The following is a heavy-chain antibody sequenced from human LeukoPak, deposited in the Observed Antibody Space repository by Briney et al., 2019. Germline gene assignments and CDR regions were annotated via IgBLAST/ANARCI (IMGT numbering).Heavy chain of an antibody. CDR3: ARDPGYCSGGSCYSFLY. CDR2: IYSGGST. J-gene: IGHJ4*02. V-gene: IGHV3-66*01. CDR1: GFTVSSNY. D-gene: IGHD2-15*01. Sequence: GGSLRLSCAASGFTVSSNYMSWVRQAPGKGLECVSVIYSGGSTYYADSVKGRFTISRDNSKNTLYLQMNSLRAEDTAVYYCARDPGYCSGGSCYSFLYWGQGTLVTVSS.